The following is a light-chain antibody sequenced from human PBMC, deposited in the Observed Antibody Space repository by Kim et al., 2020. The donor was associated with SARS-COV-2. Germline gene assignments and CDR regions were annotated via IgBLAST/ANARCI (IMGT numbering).Light chain of an antibody. CDR1: QSITRNY. V-gene: IGKV3-20*01. J-gene: IGKJ1*01. CDR2: SAS. CDR3: QHYGSSSGT. Sequence: SPGERATLSCRASQSITRNYLAGYQQKGGQAPRLLIHSASSRATGIPDRISGSGSGTDFTLTISRLEPEDFAVYYCQHYGSSSGTFGPGTKVDIK.